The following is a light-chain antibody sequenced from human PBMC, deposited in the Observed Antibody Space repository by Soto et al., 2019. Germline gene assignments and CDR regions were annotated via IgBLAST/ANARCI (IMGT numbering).Light chain of an antibody. CDR1: QSVSNS. J-gene: IGKJ5*01. Sequence: DIVLKQSTANVSLSTGERHTLPCVASQSVSNSLAWYHHKPGQAPRLLISDASTRATGIPARISGSGSGTDFTLTISSLEPEDFAVYYCQQRSNWPLINCGEGTQREIK. CDR3: QQRSNWPLIN. V-gene: IGKV3-11*01. CDR2: DAS.